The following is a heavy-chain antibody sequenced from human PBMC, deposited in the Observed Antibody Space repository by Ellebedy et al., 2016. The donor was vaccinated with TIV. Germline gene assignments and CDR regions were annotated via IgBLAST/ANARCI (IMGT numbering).Heavy chain of an antibody. Sequence: ASVKVSCKASGYSFKSYAMNWVRQAPGQGLEWMGWINTNTGNPTYAQGFTGRFVFSLDTSVSTAYLEISSLKAEDTAVYYCARDYSSSWFHWGQGTLITVSS. CDR3: ARDYSSSWFH. CDR1: GYSFKSYA. V-gene: IGHV7-4-1*02. CDR2: INTNTGNP. J-gene: IGHJ4*02. D-gene: IGHD6-13*01.